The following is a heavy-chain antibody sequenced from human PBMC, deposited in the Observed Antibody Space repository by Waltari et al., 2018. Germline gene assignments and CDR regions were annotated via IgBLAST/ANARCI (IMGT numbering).Heavy chain of an antibody. J-gene: IGHJ6*02. CDR3: ATVKPYYYDSSGYFSHYGMDV. Sequence: QVQLVQSGAEVKKPGASVKVSCKVSGCTLTELSMHWVRQAPGKGLEWMGGFDPEDGETIYAQKFQGRVTMTEDTSTDTAYMELSSLRSEDTAVYYCATVKPYYYDSSGYFSHYGMDVWGQGTTVTVSS. CDR2: FDPEDGET. V-gene: IGHV1-24*01. CDR1: GCTLTELS. D-gene: IGHD3-22*01.